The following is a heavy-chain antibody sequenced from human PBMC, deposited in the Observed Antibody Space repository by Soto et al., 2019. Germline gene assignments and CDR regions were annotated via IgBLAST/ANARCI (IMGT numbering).Heavy chain of an antibody. D-gene: IGHD6-13*01. CDR3: ARGRGRAAGYYYYMDV. Sequence: SETLSLTCAVYGGSFSGYYWSWIRQPPGKGLEWIGEINHSGSTNYNPSLKSRVTISVDTSKNQFSLKLSSVTAADTAVYYCARGRGRAAGYYYYMDVWGKGTTVTVSS. J-gene: IGHJ6*03. V-gene: IGHV4-34*01. CDR1: GGSFSGYY. CDR2: INHSGST.